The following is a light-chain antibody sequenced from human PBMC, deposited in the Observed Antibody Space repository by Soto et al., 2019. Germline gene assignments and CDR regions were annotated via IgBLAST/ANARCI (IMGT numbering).Light chain of an antibody. Sequence: QSVLTQPPSSSGSPGQSVTISCTGTSSDVGGYNYVSWYQQHPGKAPKLMIYEVSKRPSGVPDRFSGSKSGNTASLTVSGLQAEDEADCYCSSYAGSNNPPYVFGTGTKVTVL. CDR2: EVS. CDR3: SSYAGSNNPPYV. J-gene: IGLJ1*01. CDR1: SSDVGGYNY. V-gene: IGLV2-8*01.